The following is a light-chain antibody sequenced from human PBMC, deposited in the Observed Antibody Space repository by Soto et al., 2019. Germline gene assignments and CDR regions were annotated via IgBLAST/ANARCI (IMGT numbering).Light chain of an antibody. Sequence: DIQKTQSPPSLSASVGDRVTITCQASHDIGNSLNWYQDKPGQAPKLVIYDAYNLETGVPSTFSGSGYGTHFTFTISSLRPEDIATYYCQKSDHLPLFGPGTKVDIK. CDR2: DAY. CDR1: HDIGNS. V-gene: IGKV1-33*01. J-gene: IGKJ3*01. CDR3: QKSDHLPL.